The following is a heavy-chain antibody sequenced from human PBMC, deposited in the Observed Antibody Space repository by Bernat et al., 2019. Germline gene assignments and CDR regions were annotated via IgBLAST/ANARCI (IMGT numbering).Heavy chain of an antibody. CDR2: IYYSGST. V-gene: IGHV4-31*03. CDR1: GGSISSGGYY. Sequence: QVQLQESGPGLVKPSQTLSLTCTVSGGSISSGGYYWSWIRQHPGEGLEWIGYIYYSGSTYYNPSLKSRVTISVDTSKNQFSLKLSSVTAADTAVYYCAREANWGYLLDYWGQGTLVTVSS. D-gene: IGHD7-27*01. CDR3: AREANWGYLLDY. J-gene: IGHJ4*02.